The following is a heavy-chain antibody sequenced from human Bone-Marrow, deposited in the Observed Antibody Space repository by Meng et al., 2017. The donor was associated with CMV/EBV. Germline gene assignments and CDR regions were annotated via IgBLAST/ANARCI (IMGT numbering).Heavy chain of an antibody. D-gene: IGHD3-16*01. J-gene: IGHJ4*02. CDR2: IRHDGSNK. CDR1: GFTFDTYG. CDR3: AKDQLLFGGPNAYFDD. Sequence: GGSLRLSCAASGFTFDTYGMHWVRQAPGKRLERVAFIRHDGSNKFYGDSVKGRFTISRDNSKNTLYLQMNSLRAEETAMYYCAKDQLLFGGPNAYFDDWGQGTLVAVSS. V-gene: IGHV3-30*02.